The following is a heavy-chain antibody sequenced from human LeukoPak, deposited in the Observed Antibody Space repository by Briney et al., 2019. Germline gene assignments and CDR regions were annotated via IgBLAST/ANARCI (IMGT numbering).Heavy chain of an antibody. D-gene: IGHD4-23*01. Sequence: SETLSLTCTVSGGSISSYYWSWIRQPPGKGLEWIGYIYYSGSTYYNPSLKSRVTISVDASKNQFSLKLSSVTAADTAVYYCARHQGTVLIDYWGQGTLVTVSS. CDR2: IYYSGST. J-gene: IGHJ4*02. CDR1: GGSISSYY. V-gene: IGHV4-59*08. CDR3: ARHQGTVLIDY.